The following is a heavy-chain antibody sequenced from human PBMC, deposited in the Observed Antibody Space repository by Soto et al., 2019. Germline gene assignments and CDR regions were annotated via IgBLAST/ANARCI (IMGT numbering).Heavy chain of an antibody. V-gene: IGHV4-59*01. CDR2: IYYSGST. CDR3: ARDYHSGGAFDI. J-gene: IGHJ3*02. CDR1: GGSISNYY. Sequence: EXLFLTCTVSGGSISNYYWRWIRQPPGKGLEWIGYIYYSGSTNYNPSLKSRVTISVDTSKNQFSLKLSSVTAADTAVYYCARDYHSGGAFDIWGQGTMVTVSS. D-gene: IGHD6-19*01.